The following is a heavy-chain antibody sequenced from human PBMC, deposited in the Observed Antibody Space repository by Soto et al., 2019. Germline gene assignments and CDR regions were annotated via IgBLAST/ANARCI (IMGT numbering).Heavy chain of an antibody. V-gene: IGHV4-31*01. J-gene: IGHJ5*02. Sequence: SETLSLTCTVSGGSISSGGYYWSWIRQHPGKGLEWIGYIYYSGSTYYNPSLKSLVTISVDTSKNQFSLKLSPVTAADTVVYYGARGGYSSSWLGRVNWFDPWGQGTLVTVSS. D-gene: IGHD6-13*01. CDR3: ARGGYSSSWLGRVNWFDP. CDR2: IYYSGST. CDR1: GGSISSGGYY.